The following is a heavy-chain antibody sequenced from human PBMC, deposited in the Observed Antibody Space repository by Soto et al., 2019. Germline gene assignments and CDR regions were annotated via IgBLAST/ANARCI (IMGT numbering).Heavy chain of an antibody. D-gene: IGHD3-22*01. V-gene: IGHV3-74*01. Sequence: GGSLRLSCVATGVTFSTYWIYWVRQGPGKGLEWVSRIKSDGTDTAYADSVKGRFTISRDNAKNTLYPQMSRLRAEDTALYFCAGGYVAYFGMDVWGQGTTVTVSS. CDR1: GVTFSTYW. CDR2: IKSDGTDT. CDR3: AGGYVAYFGMDV. J-gene: IGHJ6*02.